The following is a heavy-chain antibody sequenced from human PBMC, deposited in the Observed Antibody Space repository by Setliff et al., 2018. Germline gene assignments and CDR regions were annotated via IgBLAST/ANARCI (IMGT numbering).Heavy chain of an antibody. D-gene: IGHD1-26*01. CDR1: GFTFSNYW. CDR2: INQDGSEK. CDR3: ARDWGEAGSTNAFDI. J-gene: IGHJ3*02. V-gene: IGHV3-7*03. Sequence: GGSLRLSCAASGFTFSNYWMSWVRQAPGKGLEWVANINQDGSEKYYVDSVKGRFTISRDNARNSLYLQMNSLRAEDTAVYYCARDWGEAGSTNAFDIWGQGTVVTVSS.